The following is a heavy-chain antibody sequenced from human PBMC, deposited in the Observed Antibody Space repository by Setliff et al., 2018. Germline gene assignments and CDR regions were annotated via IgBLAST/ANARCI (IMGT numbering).Heavy chain of an antibody. CDR2: INPGNGNT. J-gene: IGHJ6*03. CDR3: ARDKGYASSGYYFYYYYYMDV. D-gene: IGHD3-22*01. CDR1: GYTFTDYA. V-gene: IGHV1-3*01. Sequence: GASVKVSCKASGYTFTDYAMHWVRQAPGQRLEWMGWINPGNGNTKYSQKFQGRVTITRDTSASTAYMELSSLRSEDTAVYYCARDKGYASSGYYFYYYYYMDVWGKGTTVTVSS.